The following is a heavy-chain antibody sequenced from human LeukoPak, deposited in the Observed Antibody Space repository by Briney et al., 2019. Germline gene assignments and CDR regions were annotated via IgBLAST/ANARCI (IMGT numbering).Heavy chain of an antibody. V-gene: IGHV3-21*01. D-gene: IGHD3-10*01. J-gene: IGHJ4*02. CDR3: ARVSMVRGVILDY. CDR1: GFSFSTYN. CDR2: ISDNKHYI. Sequence: GGSLRLSCAASGFSFSTYNMNWVRQAPGKGLEWVSSISDNKHYIYYADSVKGRFTISRDNAKNSLYLQMNSLRAEDTAVYYCARVSMVRGVILDYWGQGTLVTVSS.